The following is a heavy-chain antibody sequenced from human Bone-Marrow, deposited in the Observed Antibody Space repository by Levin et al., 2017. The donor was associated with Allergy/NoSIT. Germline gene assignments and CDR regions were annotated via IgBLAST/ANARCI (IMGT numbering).Heavy chain of an antibody. CDR1: GFTFSSNV. CDR3: ANGRLSVTGFDP. Sequence: PGGSLRLSCAGSGFTFSSNVISWVRQAPGKGLEWVSASSGSDGRTYYADSVKGRFTVSRDNSKNTVYLQMNSLRVEDTAVYYCANGRLSVTGFDPWGQGTLVTVSS. CDR2: SSGSDGRT. V-gene: IGHV3-23*01. D-gene: IGHD2-21*02. J-gene: IGHJ5*02.